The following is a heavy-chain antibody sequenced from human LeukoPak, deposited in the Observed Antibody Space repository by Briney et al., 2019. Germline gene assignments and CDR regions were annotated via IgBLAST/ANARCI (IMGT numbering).Heavy chain of an antibody. CDR2: IYYSGST. V-gene: IGHV4-39*01. CDR1: GGSISSSSYY. J-gene: IGHJ4*02. Sequence: PSETLSLTCTVSGGSISSSSYYWGWIRQPPGKGLEWIGSIYYSGSTYHNPSLKSRVTISVDTSKNQFSLKLSSVTAADTAVYYCARHGKLGYDFWSGSIYYFDYWGQGTLVTVSS. D-gene: IGHD3-3*01. CDR3: ARHGKLGYDFWSGSIYYFDY.